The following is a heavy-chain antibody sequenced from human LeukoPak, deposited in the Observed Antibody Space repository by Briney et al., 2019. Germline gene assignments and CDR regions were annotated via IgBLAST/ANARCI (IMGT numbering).Heavy chain of an antibody. V-gene: IGHV1-2*02. CDR3: AINKGGSSADY. CDR1: EYTFTDSGYY. J-gene: IGHJ4*02. Sequence: GASVKVSCKASEYTFTDSGYYMHRVRQAPGQGPEWMGWINCNSGVPNYAQRFQGRFIMTRDTSISTGYMELTSLKSDDTAVFYCAINKGGSSADYWGQGTLVTVST. D-gene: IGHD1-26*01. CDR2: INCNSGVP.